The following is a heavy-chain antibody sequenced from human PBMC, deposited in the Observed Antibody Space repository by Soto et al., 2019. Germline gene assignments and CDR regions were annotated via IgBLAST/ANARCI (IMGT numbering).Heavy chain of an antibody. J-gene: IGHJ4*02. Sequence: SETLSLTCTVSGGSIISYYWSWILQPPGKGLEWIGYIYYSGSTNYNPSLKSRVTISVDTSKNQFSLKLSSVTAADTAVYYCARGFGRSGYPDYWGQGTLVTVSS. CDR3: ARGFGRSGYPDY. V-gene: IGHV4-59*01. CDR1: GGSIISYY. D-gene: IGHD3-22*01. CDR2: IYYSGST.